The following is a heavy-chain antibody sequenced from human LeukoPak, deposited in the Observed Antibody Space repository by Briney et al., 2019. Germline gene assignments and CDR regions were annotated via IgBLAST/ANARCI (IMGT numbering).Heavy chain of an antibody. Sequence: SVKVSCEASGGTFSSYAISWVRQAPGQGLEWMGGIIPIFGTANYTQKFQGRVTITADKSTSTAYMELSSLRSEDTAVYYCARGKISYSSGWYYYFDYWGQGTLVTVSS. CDR3: ARGKISYSSGWYYYFDY. CDR1: GGTFSSYA. D-gene: IGHD6-19*01. V-gene: IGHV1-69*06. CDR2: IIPIFGTA. J-gene: IGHJ4*02.